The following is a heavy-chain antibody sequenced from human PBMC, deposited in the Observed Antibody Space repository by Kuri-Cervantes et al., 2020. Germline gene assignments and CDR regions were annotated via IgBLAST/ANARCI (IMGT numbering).Heavy chain of an antibody. CDR1: GFTFSSYT. CDR2: ISYDGSNR. V-gene: IGHV3-30-3*01. J-gene: IGHJ6*02. D-gene: IGHD2-2*01. CDR3: ARDDCSSTSCYVFYYYYYGMDV. Sequence: GGSLRLSCAASGFTFSSYTMHWVRQAPGEGLEWVALISYDGSNRYYADSVKGRFTISRDNSKNTLYLQMNSLRAEDTAVYYCARDDCSSTSCYVFYYYYYGMDVWGQGTTVTVSS.